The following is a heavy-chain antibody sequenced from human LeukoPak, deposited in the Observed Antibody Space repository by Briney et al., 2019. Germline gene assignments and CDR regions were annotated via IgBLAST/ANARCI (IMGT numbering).Heavy chain of an antibody. V-gene: IGHV3-30*02. J-gene: IGHJ3*02. D-gene: IGHD3-10*01. CDR1: GFTFSSYG. CDR2: IHYDGSNE. CDR3: AKDQGAGAFDI. Sequence: GGSLRLSCAASGFTFSSYGMHWVRQAPGKGLEWVAFIHYDGSNEYYADSVKGRFTISRDNSKNTLYLQMNSLRAEDTAVYYCAKDQGAGAFDIWGQGTMVTVSS.